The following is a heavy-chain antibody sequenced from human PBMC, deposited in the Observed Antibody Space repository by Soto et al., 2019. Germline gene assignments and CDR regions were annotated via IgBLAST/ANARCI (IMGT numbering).Heavy chain of an antibody. J-gene: IGHJ4*02. V-gene: IGHV3-23*01. CDR2: LSGGGGST. CDR1: GFTFSSYA. Sequence: EVQLLESGGGLVQPGGSLRLSCAASGFTFSSYAMSWVRQAPGKGLEWVSALSGGGGSTYYADSVKGRFTISRDNSKNTLYLQMNSPRAEDAAVYYCAKLINYDIFIKGKRGGFDYWGQGTLVTVSS. D-gene: IGHD3-9*01. CDR3: AKLINYDIFIKGKRGGFDY.